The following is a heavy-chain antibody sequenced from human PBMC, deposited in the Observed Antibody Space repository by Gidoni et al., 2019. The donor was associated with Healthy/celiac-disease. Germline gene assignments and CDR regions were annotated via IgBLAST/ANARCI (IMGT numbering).Heavy chain of an antibody. CDR2: ISSSSSYT. J-gene: IGHJ4*02. V-gene: IGHV3-11*06. CDR1: GFTFSDYY. CDR3: ARSLDSSQTPFDY. Sequence: QVQLVESGGGLVKPGGSLRLSCAASGFTFSDYYMSWIRQAPGKGLEWVSYISSSSSYTNYADSVKGRFTISRDNAKNSLYLQMNSLRAEDTAVYYCARSLDSSQTPFDYWGQGTLVTVSS. D-gene: IGHD3-22*01.